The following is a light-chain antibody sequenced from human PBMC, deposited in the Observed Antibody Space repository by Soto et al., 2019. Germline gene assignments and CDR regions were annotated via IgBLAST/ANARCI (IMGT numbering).Light chain of an antibody. CDR1: GSDIARYDY. Sequence: QSVLTQPASVSGSPGQSITISCTGSGSDIARYDYVSWYQHHPGKVPKLIIYGVSNRPSGVSSRFSGSKSGRTASLTVSGLRAEDEADYYCSSYTSSSTVVFGGGTQLTVL. V-gene: IGLV2-14*01. J-gene: IGLJ2*01. CDR2: GVS. CDR3: SSYTSSSTVV.